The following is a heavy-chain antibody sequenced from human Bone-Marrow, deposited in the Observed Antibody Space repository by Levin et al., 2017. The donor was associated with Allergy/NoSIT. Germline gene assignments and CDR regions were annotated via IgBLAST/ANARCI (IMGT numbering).Heavy chain of an antibody. J-gene: IGHJ6*02. CDR1: GSAFSDYY. CDR3: ARDGTSQGGEYLLYGRSDYGMDV. Sequence: GESLKISCKASGSAFSDYYIYWLRQAPGQGPEWMGIINPSGVYTNSAQKFQGRLTMTRDTATNTVYMELTSLRSDDTAVYYCARDGTSQGGEYLLYGRSDYGMDVWGQGTTVTVSS. CDR2: INPSGVYT. D-gene: IGHD3-16*02. V-gene: IGHV1-46*01.